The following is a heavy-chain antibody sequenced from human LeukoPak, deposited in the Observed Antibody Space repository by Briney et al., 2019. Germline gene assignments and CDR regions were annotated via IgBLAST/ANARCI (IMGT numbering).Heavy chain of an antibody. CDR2: IYYSGSA. V-gene: IGHV4-31*03. D-gene: IGHD1-26*01. Sequence: PSETLSLTCTVSGASISSGSYFWSWIRQHPGKGLEWIGYIYYSGSAYYNPSLKSRVIISVDTSKNQFSLKLSSVTAADTAVYHSASRTSGTHYFEYWGQGTLVTVSS. J-gene: IGHJ4*02. CDR1: GASISSGSYF. CDR3: ASRTSGTHYFEY.